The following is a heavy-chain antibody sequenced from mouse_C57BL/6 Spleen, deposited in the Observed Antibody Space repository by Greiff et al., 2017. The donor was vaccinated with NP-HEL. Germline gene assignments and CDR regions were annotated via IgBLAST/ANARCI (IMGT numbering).Heavy chain of an antibody. Sequence: VQLQQSGPELVKPGASVKISCKASGYTFTDYYMNWVKQSHGKSLEWIGDINPNNGGTSYNQKFKGKATLTVDKSSSTAYMELRSLTSEDSAVYYCARAGLEYFDVWGTGTTVTVSS. V-gene: IGHV1-26*01. CDR1: GYTFTDYY. D-gene: IGHD3-3*01. J-gene: IGHJ1*03. CDR3: ARAGLEYFDV. CDR2: INPNNGGT.